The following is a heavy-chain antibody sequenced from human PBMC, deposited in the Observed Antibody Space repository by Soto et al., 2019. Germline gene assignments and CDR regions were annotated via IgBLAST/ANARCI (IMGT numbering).Heavy chain of an antibody. CDR3: ARAYEGDYFDY. D-gene: IGHD3-16*01. Sequence: QVQLVESVGSVVQPGRSLRLSCAASGFTFSSYGMHWVRQAPGKGLEWVAVIWYDGSNKYYADSVKGRFTISRDNSKKTLYLQMNSLRAEDTAVYYCARAYEGDYFDYWGQGTLVTVSS. J-gene: IGHJ4*02. V-gene: IGHV3-30*19. CDR2: IWYDGSNK. CDR1: GFTFSSYG.